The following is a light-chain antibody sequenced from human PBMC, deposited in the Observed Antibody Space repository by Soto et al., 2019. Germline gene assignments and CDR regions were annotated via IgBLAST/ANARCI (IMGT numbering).Light chain of an antibody. CDR1: QSVSSN. V-gene: IGKV3-15*01. CDR3: QYYNNVWG. Sequence: EIVMTQSPATLSVSPGERVTLSCRASQSVSSNLAWYQQTPGQVPRVLIYGASTRSIGIPDRFRGSVSGTEFTLTISRPQSEALAVYYCQYYNNVWGFGVGTMVEIK. CDR2: GAS. J-gene: IGKJ4*01.